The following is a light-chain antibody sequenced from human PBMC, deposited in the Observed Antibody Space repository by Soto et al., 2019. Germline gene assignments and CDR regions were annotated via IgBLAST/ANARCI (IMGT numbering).Light chain of an antibody. CDR1: QSVSSR. CDR2: GAS. J-gene: IGKJ2*01. CDR3: QQYNNWHLFT. Sequence: EILMTQSPATLSVSPGERATLSCRASQSVSSRLAWYQQKPGQSPRLLIYGASTRATGIPARFSGSGFGTEFTLTISSLKSEDFAVYYCQQYNNWHLFTFGQGTKVDIK. V-gene: IGKV3-15*01.